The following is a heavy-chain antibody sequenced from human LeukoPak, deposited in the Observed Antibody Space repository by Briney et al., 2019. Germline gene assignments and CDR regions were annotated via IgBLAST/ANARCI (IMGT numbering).Heavy chain of an antibody. D-gene: IGHD3-22*01. V-gene: IGHV3-48*01. J-gene: IGHJ4*02. CDR2: ISSSSSTI. Sequence: GGSLRLSCAAFGFTFSSYSMNWVRQAPGKGLDGVSYISSSSSTIYYADSVKGRFTISRDNAKDSLYLQMNRVRAEDTAVYYWASGVGYDSSGYYDYWGKGTLVTVSS. CDR3: ASGVGYDSSGYYDY. CDR1: GFTFSSYS.